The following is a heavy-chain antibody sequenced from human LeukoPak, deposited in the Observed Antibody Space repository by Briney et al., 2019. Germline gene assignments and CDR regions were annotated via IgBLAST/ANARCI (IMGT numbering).Heavy chain of an antibody. V-gene: IGHV3-48*04. CDR2: IRTSGTNT. J-gene: IGHJ4*02. CDR3: ARMNYVSSGWGAPFDY. D-gene: IGHD1-7*01. CDR1: GFTFSSFS. Sequence: GGSLRLSCAASGFTFSSFSMNWVRQAPGKGLEWASYIRTSGTNTDYTGSVKGRFTISRDNAKNSLYLQMNSLRAEDTAVYYCARMNYVSSGWGAPFDYWGQGTLVTVSS.